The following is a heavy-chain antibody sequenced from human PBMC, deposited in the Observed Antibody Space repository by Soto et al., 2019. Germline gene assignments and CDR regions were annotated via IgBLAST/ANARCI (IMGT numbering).Heavy chain of an antibody. CDR3: ARVGAVAAK. CDR2: IIPVFCTP. J-gene: IGHJ4*02. CDR1: GGTFSSYA. V-gene: IGHV1-69*01. Sequence: QVQLVQSGAEVKKPGSSVKVSCKASGGTFSSYAISWVRQAPGQGLEWMGGIIPVFCTPNYAQKFQGRVTITADESTNTAYMELSSLRSEDTALYYCARVGAVAAKWGQGTLVTVSS. D-gene: IGHD6-19*01.